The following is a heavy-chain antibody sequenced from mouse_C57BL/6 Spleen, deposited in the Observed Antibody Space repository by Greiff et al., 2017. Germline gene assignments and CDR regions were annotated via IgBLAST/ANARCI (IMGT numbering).Heavy chain of an antibody. J-gene: IGHJ4*01. Sequence: QVHVKQPGAELVMPGASVKLSCKASGYTFTSYWMHWVKQRPGQGLEWIGEIDPSDSYTNYNQKFKGKSTLTVDKSSSTAYMQLSSLTSEDSAVYYCARYPRGGYAMDYWGQGTSVTVSS. CDR2: IDPSDSYT. CDR1: GYTFTSYW. V-gene: IGHV1-69*01. CDR3: ARYPRGGYAMDY.